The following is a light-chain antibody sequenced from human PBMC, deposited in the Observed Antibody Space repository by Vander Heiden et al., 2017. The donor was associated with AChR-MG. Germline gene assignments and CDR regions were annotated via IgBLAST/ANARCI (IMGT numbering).Light chain of an antibody. CDR3: QRRSTWPLT. V-gene: IGKV3-11*01. J-gene: IGKJ4*01. CDR1: QSVSNY. Sequence: EIVLTQSPATLSLSPGERATLSCRASQSVSNYLGWYQQKPGQAPRLLIYDTSNRATDIPARFSGSGSGTDFTLTISSLEPEDFAVYYCQRRSTWPLTFGGGTKVGIK. CDR2: DTS.